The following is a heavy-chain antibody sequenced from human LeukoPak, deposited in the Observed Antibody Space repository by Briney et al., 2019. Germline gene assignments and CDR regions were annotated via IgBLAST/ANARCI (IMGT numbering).Heavy chain of an antibody. D-gene: IGHD2-8*01. CDR1: GGSISSAHYS. CDR3: ARDPGDCSNGVCYLFDY. V-gene: IGHV4-61*02. CDR2: IYSSGST. Sequence: SETLSLTSTVSGGSISSAHYSWSWIRQPAGKGPEWIGRIYSSGSTNYNPSLKSRVTISVDTSKNQFSLKLSSVTAADTAVYHCARDPGDCSNGVCYLFDYWGQGTLVTVSS. J-gene: IGHJ4*02.